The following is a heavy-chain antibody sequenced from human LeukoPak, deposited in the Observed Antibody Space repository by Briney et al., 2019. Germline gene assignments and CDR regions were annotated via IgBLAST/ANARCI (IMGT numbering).Heavy chain of an antibody. CDR2: ISSSSSYI. D-gene: IGHD5-24*01. J-gene: IGHJ6*02. Sequence: GGSLRLSCAASGFTFSSYSMNWVRQAPGKGLEWVSSISSSSSYIYYADSVKGRFTISRDNAKNTLYLQMNSLRAEDTAVYYCARDSRLQFYYYYGMDVWGQGTKVTVSS. CDR3: ARDSRLQFYYYYGMDV. CDR1: GFTFSSYS. V-gene: IGHV3-21*01.